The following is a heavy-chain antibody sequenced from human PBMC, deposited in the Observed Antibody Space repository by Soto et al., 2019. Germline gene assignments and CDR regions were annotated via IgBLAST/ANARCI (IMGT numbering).Heavy chain of an antibody. CDR3: ARVSLVGPSGGRYFDY. Sequence: EVQLVESGGGLVQPGGSLRLSCAASGFTFSAHYMDWVRQAPGKGLEWVGRIKNKANSYTPEYDASVDGRFTISRKDSQNSLYLQMNSLKTEDTAVYYCARVSLVGPSGGRYFDYWGQGSQVAVSS. D-gene: IGHD1-26*01. CDR1: GFTFSAHY. CDR2: IKNKANSYTP. V-gene: IGHV3-72*01. J-gene: IGHJ4*02.